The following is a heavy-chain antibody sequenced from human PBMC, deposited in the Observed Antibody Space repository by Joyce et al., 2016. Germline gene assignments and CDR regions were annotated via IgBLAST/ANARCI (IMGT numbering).Heavy chain of an antibody. CDR3: ARAGGSGDYFDH. J-gene: IGHJ4*02. CDR2: IKNDVRST. V-gene: IGHV3-74*01. D-gene: IGHD1-1*01. CDR1: NFTFSTFW. Sequence: EVHLVESGGGLVQPGGSLRLSCVASNFTFSTFWMHWIRQGPGKGLEWIGRIKNDVRSTRYTDSVKGRFTIFRDNAKDTMYMEIHSLRVEDTAMYYCARAGGSGDYFDHWGQGTLGTVSS.